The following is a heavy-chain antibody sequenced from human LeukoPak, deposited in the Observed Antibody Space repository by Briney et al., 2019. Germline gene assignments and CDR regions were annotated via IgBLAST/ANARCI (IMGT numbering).Heavy chain of an antibody. CDR2: ISYDGRDE. CDR3: ARDRLAGSYGSGSYYY. D-gene: IGHD3-10*01. J-gene: IGHJ4*02. CDR1: GFTFSNYA. V-gene: IGHV3-30*04. Sequence: GGSLRLSCETSGFTFSNYAMHWVRQAPGKGLEWVAVISYDGRDEEYADSVGGRFSISRDRSKNTLYLQMNSLRAEDTAVYYCARDRLAGSYGSGSYYYWGQGTLVTVSS.